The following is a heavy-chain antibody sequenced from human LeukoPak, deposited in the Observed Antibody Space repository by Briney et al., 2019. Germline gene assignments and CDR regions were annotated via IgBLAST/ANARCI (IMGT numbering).Heavy chain of an antibody. D-gene: IGHD3-10*01. V-gene: IGHV4-38-2*02. CDR3: ARSSGSFPFDY. J-gene: IGHJ4*02. CDR1: GYSISSGYY. CDR2: IYHSGST. Sequence: SETLSLTCTVSGYSISSGYYWGWIRQPPGKGLEWIVSIYHSGSTYHNPSLKSRVTISVDKSKNQFSLNLSSVTAADTAVYYCARSSGSFPFDYWGQGTLVTVSS.